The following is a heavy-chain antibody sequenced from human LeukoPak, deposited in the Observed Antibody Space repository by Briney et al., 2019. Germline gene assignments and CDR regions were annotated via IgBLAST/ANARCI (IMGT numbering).Heavy chain of an antibody. V-gene: IGHV1-69*13. D-gene: IGHD2-21*02. CDR2: IIPIFGTP. J-gene: IGHJ4*02. CDR1: GGTFSSYA. CDR3: ARAYMTATRHFDS. Sequence: SVKVSCKASGGTFSSYAIGWVQQAPGQGLEWMGGIIPIFGTPHYAQKFQDRVTITADASTSTAYMELSSLRSEDTAVYYCARAYMTATRHFDSWGQGTLVTVSS.